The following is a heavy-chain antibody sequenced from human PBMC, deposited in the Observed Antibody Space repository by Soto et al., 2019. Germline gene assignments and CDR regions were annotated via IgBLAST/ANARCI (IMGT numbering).Heavy chain of an antibody. CDR2: FCGSGGST. CDR3: AKAYRSRSWLNHFHIDESYYYGMDV. CDR1: GFTFSSYA. V-gene: IGHV3-23*01. J-gene: IGHJ6*02. Sequence: GGSLRLSCEASGFTFSSYAMSWVRQAPGKGLEWVSAFCGSGGSTYYADSVKGRFTLSRDNSKNTLYLQRNSLRAEDTAVYYCAKAYRSRSWLNHFHIDESYYYGMDVWGQGTKVTVSS. D-gene: IGHD6-13*01.